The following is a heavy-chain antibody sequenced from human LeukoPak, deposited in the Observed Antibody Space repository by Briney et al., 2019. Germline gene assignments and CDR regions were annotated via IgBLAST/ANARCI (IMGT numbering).Heavy chain of an antibody. D-gene: IGHD5-18*01. CDR3: ARASVDTAMAVDY. Sequence: PGGSLRLSCAASGFTFSNYAMSWVRQAPGKGLEWVSGISGSGDHTYCADSVKGRFTISRDNAKNSLYLQMNSLRAEDTAVYYCARASVDTAMAVDYWGQGTLVTVSS. J-gene: IGHJ4*02. CDR1: GFTFSNYA. V-gene: IGHV3-21*01. CDR2: ISGSGDHT.